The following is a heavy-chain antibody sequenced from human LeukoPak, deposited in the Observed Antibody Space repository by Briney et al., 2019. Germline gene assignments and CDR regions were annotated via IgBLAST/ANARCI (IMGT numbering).Heavy chain of an antibody. CDR2: ISSSSSSI. D-gene: IGHD3-22*01. CDR1: RFTFSSYS. J-gene: IGHJ4*02. V-gene: IGHV3-21*01. Sequence: GGSLRLSCAASRFTFSSYSMIWVRQAPGKGLEWVSSISSSSSSIHYADSVKGRFTISRDNAKNSLYLQMNSLRAEDTAVYYCARASKYYYDSSGYPLDYWGQGTLGTVSS. CDR3: ARASKYYYDSSGYPLDY.